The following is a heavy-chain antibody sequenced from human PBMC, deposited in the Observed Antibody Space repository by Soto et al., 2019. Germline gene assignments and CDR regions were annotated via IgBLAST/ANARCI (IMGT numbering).Heavy chain of an antibody. CDR1: GGSISSYY. V-gene: IGHV4-59*01. D-gene: IGHD2-15*01. J-gene: IGHJ4*02. CDR3: ARVVCSGGSCYYDY. CDR2: IYYSGST. Sequence: QVQLQELGPGLVKPSETLSLTCTVSGGSISSYYWSWIRQPPGKGLEWIGYIYYSGSTNYNPSLKSRVTISVDTSKNQFSLKLSSVTAADTAVYYCARVVCSGGSCYYDYWGQGTLVTVSS.